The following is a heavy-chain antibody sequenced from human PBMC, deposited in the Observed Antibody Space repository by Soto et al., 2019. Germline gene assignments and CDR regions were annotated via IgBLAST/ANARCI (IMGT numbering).Heavy chain of an antibody. V-gene: IGHV3-30-3*01. D-gene: IGHD1-26*01. CDR1: GFTFSSYA. CDR2: ISYDGSNN. J-gene: IGHJ4*02. Sequence: GGSLRLSCAASGFTFSSYAMHWVRQAPGKGLEWVAVISYDGSNNYYADSVKGRFTISRDNSKNTLYLQMNSLRAEDTAVYYCARDFGSLGATIDYWGQGTLVTVAS. CDR3: ARDFGSLGATIDY.